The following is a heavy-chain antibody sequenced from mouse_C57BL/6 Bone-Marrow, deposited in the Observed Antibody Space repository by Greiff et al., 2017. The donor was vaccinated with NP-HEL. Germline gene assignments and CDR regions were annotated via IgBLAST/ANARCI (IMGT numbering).Heavy chain of an antibody. Sequence: QVQLQQPGAELVKPGASVKMSCKASGYTFTSYWITWVKQRPGQGLEWIGDIYPGSGSTNYNEKFKSKATLTVDTSSSTAYMQLSSLTPEDSAVYYCATYYYGSTPWFAYWGQGTLVTVSA. CDR2: IYPGSGST. D-gene: IGHD1-1*01. CDR1: GYTFTSYW. J-gene: IGHJ3*01. V-gene: IGHV1-55*01. CDR3: ATYYYGSTPWFAY.